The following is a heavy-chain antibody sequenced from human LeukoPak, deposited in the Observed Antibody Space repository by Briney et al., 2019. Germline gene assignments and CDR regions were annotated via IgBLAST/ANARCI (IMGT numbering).Heavy chain of an antibody. Sequence: PAGSLRLSCAASGFTFSRYAMHWVRQAPGKGLEWVAVISYDGSNKYYADSVKGRFTISRDSSKNTLYLQMNSLRAEDTAVYYCASHYDTSGYHYFDFRGQGTLVTVSS. CDR2: ISYDGSNK. CDR1: GFTFSRYA. J-gene: IGHJ4*02. D-gene: IGHD3-22*01. V-gene: IGHV3-30-3*01. CDR3: ASHYDTSGYHYFDF.